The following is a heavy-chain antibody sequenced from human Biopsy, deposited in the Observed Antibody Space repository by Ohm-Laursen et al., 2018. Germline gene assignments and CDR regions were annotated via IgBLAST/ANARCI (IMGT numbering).Heavy chain of an antibody. CDR1: GESSSGYF. Sequence: SETLSLTCAVNGESSSGYFWNWIRQPPGKGLEWIGEINQSGSTKYNPSLKRRATLSADSSNSQFSLKLRSVTAADTAVYYCARAVDYYDPYYYYGLDVWGQGTTVTVSS. D-gene: IGHD3-16*01. V-gene: IGHV4-34*01. CDR3: ARAVDYYDPYYYYGLDV. CDR2: INQSGST. J-gene: IGHJ6*02.